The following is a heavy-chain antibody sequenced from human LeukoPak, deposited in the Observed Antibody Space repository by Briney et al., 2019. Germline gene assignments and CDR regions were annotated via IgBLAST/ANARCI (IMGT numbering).Heavy chain of an antibody. CDR1: GGSISSYY. CDR3: ARGILYCSGGSCYPQSRDY. V-gene: IGHV4-59*01. D-gene: IGHD2-15*01. J-gene: IGHJ4*02. Sequence: SETLSLTCTVSGGSISSYYWSWIRQPPGKGLEWIGYIYYSGSTNYNPSLKSRVTISVDTSKNQFSLKLSSVTAADTAMYYCARGILYCSGGSCYPQSRDYWGQGTLVTVSS. CDR2: IYYSGST.